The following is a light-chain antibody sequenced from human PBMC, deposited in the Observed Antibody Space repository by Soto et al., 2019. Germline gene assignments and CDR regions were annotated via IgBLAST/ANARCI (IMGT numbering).Light chain of an antibody. J-gene: IGKJ2*01. CDR2: AAS. CDR1: YNIGTY. Sequence: DIQMTQSPSSLSAFVGDRVTITCRASYNIGTYLNWYQQRPGKAPKLLIYAASSLQGGVPSRFSGSGSGTDFTLTISSLQPEDIATYYCQQSYYMSRTFGQGTKLEIK. CDR3: QQSYYMSRT. V-gene: IGKV1-39*01.